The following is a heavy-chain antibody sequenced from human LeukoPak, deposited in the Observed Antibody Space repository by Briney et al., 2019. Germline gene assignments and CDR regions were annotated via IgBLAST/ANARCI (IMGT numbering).Heavy chain of an antibody. CDR2: IHYSGRT. V-gene: IGHV4-59*08. J-gene: IGHJ5*02. CDR1: GASISSYY. D-gene: IGHD2-2*01. CDR3: ARSKAHLSTSWYGTWFDP. Sequence: SETLSLTCTVSGASISSYYWSWIRQPPGKGLEWITYIHYSGRTHYNPSLKSRVTISVDTSKNQFSLKLSSVTAADTAVYYCARSKAHLSTSWYGTWFDPWGQGTPVTVSS.